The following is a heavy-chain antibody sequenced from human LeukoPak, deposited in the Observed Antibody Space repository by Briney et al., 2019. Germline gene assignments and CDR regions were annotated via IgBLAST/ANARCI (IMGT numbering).Heavy chain of an antibody. CDR2: IIPIFGTA. CDR3: ARDRDGELVLSAFDI. CDR1: GGTFSSYA. V-gene: IGHV1-69*05. J-gene: IGHJ3*02. Sequence: ASVKVSCKASGGTFSSYAISWVRQAPGQGLECMGRIIPIFGTANYAQKFQGRVTITTDESTSTAYMELSSLRSEDTAVYYCARDRDGELVLSAFDIWGQGTMVTVSS. D-gene: IGHD6-13*01.